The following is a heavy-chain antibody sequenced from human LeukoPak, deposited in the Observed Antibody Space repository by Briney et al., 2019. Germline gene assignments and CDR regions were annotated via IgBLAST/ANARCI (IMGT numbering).Heavy chain of an antibody. V-gene: IGHV3-48*01. CDR1: GITFSSYS. Sequence: GGSLRLSCGASGITFSSYSMNWVRQAPGKGLEWVSYISSSGSTKYYADSVKGRFTISRDNARNSLYLQMNSLRAEDTAAYFCARGGLSIMGYWGQGTLVTVSS. CDR3: ARGGLSIMGY. J-gene: IGHJ4*02. D-gene: IGHD2/OR15-2a*01. CDR2: ISSSGSTK.